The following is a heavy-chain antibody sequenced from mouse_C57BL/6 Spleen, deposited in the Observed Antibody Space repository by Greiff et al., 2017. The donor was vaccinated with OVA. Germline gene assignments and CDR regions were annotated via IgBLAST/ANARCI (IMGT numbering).Heavy chain of an antibody. CDR1: GYTFTSYG. J-gene: IGHJ4*01. V-gene: IGHV1-81*01. D-gene: IGHD3-2*02. CDR2: IYPRSGNT. Sequence: QVQLQQSGAELARPGASVKLSCKASGYTFTSYGISWVKQRTGQGLEWIGEIYPRSGNTYYNEKFKGKATLTADKSSSTAYMELRSLTSKDSAVYFCALDSSGYGDYWGQGTSVTVSS. CDR3: ALDSSGYGDY.